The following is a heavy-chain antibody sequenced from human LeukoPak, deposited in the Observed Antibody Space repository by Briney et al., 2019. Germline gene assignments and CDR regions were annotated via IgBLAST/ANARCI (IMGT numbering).Heavy chain of an antibody. J-gene: IGHJ4*02. V-gene: IGHV3-7*01. CDR1: RFTFSTYW. Sequence: GGSLRLSCAASRFTFSTYWMSWVRQAPGKGLEWVAHIKQDGSEKYYVDSVKGRFTISRDNAKNSLYPQMNRLRAEDRAVYYCARVGVCRSSAPDYWGQGTLVTVSS. CDR2: IKQDGSEK. CDR3: ARVGVCRSSAPDY. D-gene: IGHD3-16*01.